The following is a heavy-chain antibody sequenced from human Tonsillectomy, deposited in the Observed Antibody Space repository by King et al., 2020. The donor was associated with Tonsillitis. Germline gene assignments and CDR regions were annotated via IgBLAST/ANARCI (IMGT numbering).Heavy chain of an antibody. V-gene: IGHV4-34*01. CDR1: GVSLSGYH. CDR3: ARVWSAATIFGIVLGWFDP. J-gene: IGHJ5*02. Sequence: VQLQQWGAGLLKPSETLSLTCGVSGVSLSGYHWSWIRQPPGKGLEWIGEINHSGSTNYNPSLRSRVTISLDTSKNHFSLNLSSVTAADTAVYYCARVWSAATIFGIVLGWFDPWGQGTLVTVSS. D-gene: IGHD3-3*01. CDR2: INHSGST.